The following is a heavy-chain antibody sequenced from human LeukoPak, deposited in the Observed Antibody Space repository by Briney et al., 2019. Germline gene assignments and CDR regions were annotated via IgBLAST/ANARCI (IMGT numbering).Heavy chain of an antibody. CDR3: SKDAQSGFDYSNSLEH. Sequence: GTSLRLSCAASGFTFSHFGMHWVRQAPGKGLEWVAVIWSDASNQYYGDSVKGRFTISRDNFKETVYLQMDSLRGEDTAVYYFSKDAQSGFDYSNSLEHWGQGTLVTVSS. CDR2: IWSDASNQ. CDR1: GFTFSHFG. V-gene: IGHV3-33*06. J-gene: IGHJ4*02. D-gene: IGHD4-11*01.